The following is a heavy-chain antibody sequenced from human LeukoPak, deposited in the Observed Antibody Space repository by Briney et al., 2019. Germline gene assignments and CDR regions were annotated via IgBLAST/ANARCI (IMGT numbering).Heavy chain of an antibody. V-gene: IGHV4-39*01. CDR3: ASRERITMIVVVMDFDY. CDR2: IYYSGST. CDR1: GGSISSSSYY. D-gene: IGHD3-22*01. Sequence: SETLSLTCTVSGGSISSSSYYWGWIRQPPGKGLEWIGSIYYSGSTYYNPSLKSRVTISVDTSKHQFSLTLSSVTAADTAVYYCASRERITMIVVVMDFDYWGQGTLVTVSS. J-gene: IGHJ4*02.